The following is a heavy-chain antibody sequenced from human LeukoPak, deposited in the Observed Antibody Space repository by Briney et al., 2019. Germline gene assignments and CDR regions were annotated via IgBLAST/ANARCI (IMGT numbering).Heavy chain of an antibody. Sequence: SETLSLTCAVYGGSFSGYYRSWIRQPPGKGLEWIGEINHSGSTNYNPSLKSRVTISVDTSKNQFSLKLSSVTAADTAVYYCARARLRYFDWPSRWFDPWGQGTLVTVSS. CDR1: GGSFSGYY. CDR2: INHSGST. D-gene: IGHD3-9*01. V-gene: IGHV4-34*01. CDR3: ARARLRYFDWPSRWFDP. J-gene: IGHJ5*02.